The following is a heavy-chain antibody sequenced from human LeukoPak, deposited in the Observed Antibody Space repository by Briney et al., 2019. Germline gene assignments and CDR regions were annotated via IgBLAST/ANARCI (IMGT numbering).Heavy chain of an antibody. Sequence: ASVKVSCKASGYTFTSYGISWVRQAPGQGLEWMGWISAYNGNTNYAQKLQGRVTMTTDTSTSTAYMELRSLRSDDTAVYYCARDPYGSGSYYHNWFDPWGQGTLVTVSS. CDR3: ARDPYGSGSYYHNWFDP. V-gene: IGHV1-18*01. CDR2: ISAYNGNT. J-gene: IGHJ5*02. D-gene: IGHD3-10*01. CDR1: GYTFTSYG.